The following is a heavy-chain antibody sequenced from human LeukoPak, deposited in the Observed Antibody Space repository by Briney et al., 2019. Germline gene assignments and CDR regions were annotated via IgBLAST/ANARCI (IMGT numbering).Heavy chain of an antibody. CDR1: GGTFSSYA. D-gene: IGHD6-6*01. J-gene: IGHJ4*02. Sequence: SVKVSCKASGGTFSSYAISWVRQAPGQGLEWMGGIIPIFGTANYAQKFQGRVTITTDESTSTAYMELSSLRSEDTAVYYCALGEYSSSSIYRNYFDNWGQGTLVTVSS. CDR3: ALGEYSSSSIYRNYFDN. V-gene: IGHV1-69*05. CDR2: IIPIFGTA.